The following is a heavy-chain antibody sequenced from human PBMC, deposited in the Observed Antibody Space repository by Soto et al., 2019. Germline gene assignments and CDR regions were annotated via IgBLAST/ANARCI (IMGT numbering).Heavy chain of an antibody. V-gene: IGHV3-21*06. Sequence: GGSLRLSCAASGFTFSSHNMNWVRQAPGKGLEWVSSISSSSGYIYYADSVKGRFTISRDNAKNSLYLQMNSLRAEDTAVYYCARGGFGDYYYGMDVWGQGTTVTVSS. J-gene: IGHJ6*02. CDR1: GFTFSSHN. CDR2: ISSSSGYI. CDR3: ARGGFGDYYYGMDV. D-gene: IGHD3-10*01.